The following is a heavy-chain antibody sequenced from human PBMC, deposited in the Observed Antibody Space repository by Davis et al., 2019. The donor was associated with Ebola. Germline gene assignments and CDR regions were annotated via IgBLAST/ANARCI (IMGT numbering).Heavy chain of an antibody. CDR1: GGTFSSYA. CDR3: ARGDIVVVVAATKYYYGMDV. CDR2: INPNSGGT. D-gene: IGHD2-15*01. J-gene: IGHJ6*02. V-gene: IGHV1-2*02. Sequence: ASVKVSCKASGGTFSSYAISWVRQAPGQGLEWMGWINPNSGGTNYAQKFQGRVTMTRDTSISTAYMELGRLRSDDTAVYYCARGDIVVVVAATKYYYGMDVWGQGTTVTVSS.